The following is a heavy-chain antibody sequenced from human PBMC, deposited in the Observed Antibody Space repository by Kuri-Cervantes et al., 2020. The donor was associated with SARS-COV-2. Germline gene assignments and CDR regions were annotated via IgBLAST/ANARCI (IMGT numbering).Heavy chain of an antibody. V-gene: IGHV4-34*01. CDR2: INHSGST. Sequence: SQTLSLTCAVYGGSFSGYYWSWIRQPPGKGLEWIREINHSGSTNYNPSLKSRVTISVDTSKNQFSLKLSSVTAADTAVYYCARLSDTLYYYYGMDVWGQGTTVTVSS. CDR3: ARLSDTLYYYYGMDV. D-gene: IGHD5-18*01. J-gene: IGHJ6*02. CDR1: GGSFSGYY.